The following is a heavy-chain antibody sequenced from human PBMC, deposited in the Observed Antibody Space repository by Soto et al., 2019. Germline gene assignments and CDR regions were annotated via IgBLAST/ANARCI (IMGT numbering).Heavy chain of an antibody. Sequence: EVQLLESGGGLVQPGGCLRLSCAASGFTFSSYGMSWVRQAPGKGLEWVSVISGSGGSTYYADSVKGRFTISRDNSKNTLYLQMNSLRVEDTAVYYCAKTPEWELIQYYFDNWGQGTLVTVSS. D-gene: IGHD1-26*01. CDR1: GFTFSSYG. CDR2: ISGSGGST. V-gene: IGHV3-23*01. CDR3: AKTPEWELIQYYFDN. J-gene: IGHJ4*02.